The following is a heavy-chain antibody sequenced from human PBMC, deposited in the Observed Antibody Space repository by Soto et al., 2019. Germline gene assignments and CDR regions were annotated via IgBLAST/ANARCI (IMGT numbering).Heavy chain of an antibody. Sequence: ASETLSLTCAAYGGSFSGYYWSWIRQPPGKGLEWIGEINHSGSTNYNPSLKSRVTISVDTSKNQFSLKLSSVTAADTAVYYCARGSWGYSSSWYIDYWGQGTLVTVSS. V-gene: IGHV4-34*01. D-gene: IGHD6-13*01. J-gene: IGHJ4*02. CDR3: ARGSWGYSSSWYIDY. CDR1: GGSFSGYY. CDR2: INHSGST.